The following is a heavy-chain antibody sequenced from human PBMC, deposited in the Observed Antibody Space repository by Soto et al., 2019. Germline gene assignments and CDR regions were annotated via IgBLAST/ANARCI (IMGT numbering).Heavy chain of an antibody. CDR2: ISSSSSYI. V-gene: IGHV3-21*01. Sequence: GGSLRLSCAASGFTVSSYGMNWVRQAPGKGLEWVSSISSSSSYIYYAVSVKGRFTISRDNAKNSLYLQMNSLRAEDTAVYYCARPQYPVLLFLEWSNSYGMDVWGQGTTVTVSS. CDR3: ARPQYPVLLFLEWSNSYGMDV. D-gene: IGHD3-3*01. J-gene: IGHJ6*02. CDR1: GFTVSSYG.